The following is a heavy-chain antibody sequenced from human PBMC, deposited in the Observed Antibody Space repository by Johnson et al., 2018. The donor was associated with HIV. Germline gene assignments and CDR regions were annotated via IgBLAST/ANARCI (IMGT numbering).Heavy chain of an antibody. V-gene: IGHV3-20*04. Sequence: VQLVESGGGVVRPGGSLRLSCAASGFTFDDYGMSWVRQAPGKGLEWVSGINWNGGSPGYVDSVKGRFTISRDNARNSLFLQLNSLRVEDTALYYCARDEPGSSWAFDIWGQGTMVTVSS. CDR1: GFTFDDYG. CDR3: ARDEPGSSWAFDI. CDR2: INWNGGSP. D-gene: IGHD6-13*01. J-gene: IGHJ3*02.